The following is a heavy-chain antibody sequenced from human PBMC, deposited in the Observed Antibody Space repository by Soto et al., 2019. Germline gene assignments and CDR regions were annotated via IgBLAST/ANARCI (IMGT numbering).Heavy chain of an antibody. V-gene: IGHV4-61*01. CDR1: GGSVSSGSYY. CDR2: IHYSGST. Sequence: QVQLQESGPGLVKSSETLSLTCTVSGGSVSSGSYYWSWIRQPPGKGLEWIGYIHYSGSTNYNPSLKSRVTISVDTSKNQFSLKLSSVTAADTAVYYCARSPLSSSWYFDLWGRGTLVTVSS. J-gene: IGHJ2*01. D-gene: IGHD6-6*01. CDR3: ARSPLSSSWYFDL.